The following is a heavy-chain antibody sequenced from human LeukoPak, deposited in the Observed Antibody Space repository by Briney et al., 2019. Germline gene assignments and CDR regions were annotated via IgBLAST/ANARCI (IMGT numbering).Heavy chain of an antibody. V-gene: IGHV4-59*01. CDR3: ARGSGYDCWVAAKQFDY. CDR1: GGSISSYY. Sequence: SETLSLTCTVSGGSISSYYWSWIRQPPGKGLEWIGYVFYSGSTNYNPSLKSRVTISVDTSKNQFSLKLSSVTAADTAVYYCARGSGYDCWVAAKQFDYWGQGTLVTVSS. CDR2: VFYSGST. J-gene: IGHJ4*02. D-gene: IGHD3-3*01.